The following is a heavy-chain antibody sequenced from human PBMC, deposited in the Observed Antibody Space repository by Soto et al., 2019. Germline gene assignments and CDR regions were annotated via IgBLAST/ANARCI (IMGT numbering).Heavy chain of an antibody. D-gene: IGHD6-6*01. V-gene: IGHV3-7*01. CDR2: IKQDGSEK. CDR1: GFTFSSDW. Sequence: GGSLRLSCAASGFTFSSDWMSWVRQAPGKGLEWVANIKQDGSEKYYVDSVKGRFTISRDNAKNSLYLQMNSLRAEDTAVYYCASGPPPPLSDRPSYYYYMDVWGKGTTVTVSS. CDR3: ASGPPPPLSDRPSYYYYMDV. J-gene: IGHJ6*03.